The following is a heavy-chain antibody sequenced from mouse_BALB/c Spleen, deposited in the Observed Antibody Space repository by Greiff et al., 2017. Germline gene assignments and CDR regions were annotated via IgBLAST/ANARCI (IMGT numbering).Heavy chain of an antibody. D-gene: IGHD1-1*01. CDR2: IWAGGST. CDR3: ARGLLSYYYAMDY. Sequence: VKVVESGPGLVAPSQSLSITCTVSGFSLTSYGVHWVRQPPGKGLEWLGVIWAGGSTNYNSALMSRLSISKDNSKSQVFLKMNSLQTDDTAMYYCARGLLSYYYAMDYWGQGTSVTVSS. V-gene: IGHV2-9*02. J-gene: IGHJ4*01. CDR1: GFSLTSYG.